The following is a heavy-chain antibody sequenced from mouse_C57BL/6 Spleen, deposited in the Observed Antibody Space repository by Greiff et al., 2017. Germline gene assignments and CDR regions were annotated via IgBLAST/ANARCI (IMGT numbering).Heavy chain of an antibody. V-gene: IGHV1-59*01. CDR1: GYTFTSYW. J-gene: IGHJ2*01. CDR2: IDPSDSYT. Sequence: VQLQQPGAELVRPGTSVKLSCKASGYTFTSYWMHWVKQRPGQGLEWIGVIDPSDSYTNYNQKFKGKATLTVDTSSSTAYMQLSSLTSEDSAVYHCANYGNYGFDYWGQGTTLTVSS. D-gene: IGHD2-1*01. CDR3: ANYGNYGFDY.